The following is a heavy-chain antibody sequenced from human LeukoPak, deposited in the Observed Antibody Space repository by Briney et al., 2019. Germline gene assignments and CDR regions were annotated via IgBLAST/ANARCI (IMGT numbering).Heavy chain of an antibody. CDR1: GFTFTKYG. CDR2: IWHDGRNK. V-gene: IGHV3-33*06. D-gene: IGHD3-10*01. CDR3: AKEPTYGSGSYHDY. Sequence: GGSLRLSCAASGFTFTKYGMHWVRQAPGKGLEWVAVIWHDGRNKYYADSVKGRFTISRDNSKNTLYLQMNSLRAEDTAVYYCAKEPTYGSGSYHDYWGQGTLVTVSS. J-gene: IGHJ4*02.